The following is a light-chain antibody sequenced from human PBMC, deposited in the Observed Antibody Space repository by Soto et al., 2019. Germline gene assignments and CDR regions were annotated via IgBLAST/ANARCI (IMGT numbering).Light chain of an antibody. CDR2: AAS. CDR3: QQRKSYPIT. V-gene: IGKV1-9*01. CDR1: QDINTY. J-gene: IGKJ5*01. Sequence: DIQLTQSPSFLSASVGDRVTITCRASQDINTYLALYQQKPGKAPKLLIFAASTLQNGIPSRFSGSGSGTEFTVRITSLQPEDFATYYCQQRKSYPITFGQGTRLEIK.